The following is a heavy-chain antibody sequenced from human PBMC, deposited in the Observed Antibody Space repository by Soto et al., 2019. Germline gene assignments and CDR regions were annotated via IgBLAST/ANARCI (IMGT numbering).Heavy chain of an antibody. J-gene: IGHJ3*02. CDR3: AATYYYDGGFDI. CDR1: GFIFTSSA. V-gene: IGHV1-58*02. D-gene: IGHD3-22*01. CDR2: IVVGSGHT. Sequence: VKVSCKASGFIFTSSAMQWVRQARGQRLEWIGWIVVGSGHTNYAQKLQERLTITRDMSTSTAYMELSSLRSEDTAVYYCAATYYYDGGFDIWGQGTMVTVSS.